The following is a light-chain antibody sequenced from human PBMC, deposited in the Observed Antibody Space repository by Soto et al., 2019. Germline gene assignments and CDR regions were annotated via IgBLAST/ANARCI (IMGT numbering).Light chain of an antibody. CDR1: SSDVGDNKY. Sequence: QSVLTQPPSASGSPGQSVTISCTGTSSDVGDNKYVSWYQQQPGKAPKVIIYEISERPSGVPDRFSGSKSGHTASLTVSGLRAEDEADYYCSSYAGSNNFRVFGGGTKLPVL. CDR3: SSYAGSNNFRV. V-gene: IGLV2-8*01. J-gene: IGLJ2*01. CDR2: EIS.